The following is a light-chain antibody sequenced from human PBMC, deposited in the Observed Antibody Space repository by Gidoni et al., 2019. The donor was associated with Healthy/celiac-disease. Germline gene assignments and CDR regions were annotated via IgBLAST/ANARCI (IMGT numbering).Light chain of an antibody. J-gene: IGKJ2*01. CDR1: QSLLHSNGYNY. V-gene: IGKV2-28*01. Sequence: DIVMTQSPLSLPVTPGEPASISCSSSQSLLHSNGYNYLDWYLQKPGQSPQLLIYLGSNRASGVPDRFSGSGSGTDFTLIISRVEAEDVGVYYCMQALLMYTFGQGTKLEIK. CDR3: MQALLMYT. CDR2: LGS.